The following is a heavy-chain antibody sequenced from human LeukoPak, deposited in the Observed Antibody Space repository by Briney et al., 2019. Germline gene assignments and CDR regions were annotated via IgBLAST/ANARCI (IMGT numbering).Heavy chain of an antibody. J-gene: IGHJ4*02. Sequence: GGSLRLSCAASGFTFSSYGMHWVRQAPDKGLEWVAVIWYDGSNKYYADSVKGRFTISRDNSKNTLYLQMNSLRAEDTAVYYCARLSPYSYGLAPIDYWGQGTLVTVSS. CDR2: IWYDGSNK. D-gene: IGHD5-18*01. CDR1: GFTFSSYG. V-gene: IGHV3-33*01. CDR3: ARLSPYSYGLAPIDY.